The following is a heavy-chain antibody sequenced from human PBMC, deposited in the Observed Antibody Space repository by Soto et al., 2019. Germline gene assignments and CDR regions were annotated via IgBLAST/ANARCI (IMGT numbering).Heavy chain of an antibody. V-gene: IGHV1-69*01. D-gene: IGHD7-27*01. Sequence: QVQLVQSGPEVKKPGSSVKVSCKSSGGTFTTYNFSWVRQAPGQGLEWMAGIIPIFGASKSAKKYQDRVAITTDESTRTIYMNLSSLRSDDTAVYYWASDGDGNSLAYWGQGTLVTVSS. CDR3: ASDGDGNSLAY. J-gene: IGHJ4*02. CDR2: IIPIFGAS. CDR1: GGTFTTYN.